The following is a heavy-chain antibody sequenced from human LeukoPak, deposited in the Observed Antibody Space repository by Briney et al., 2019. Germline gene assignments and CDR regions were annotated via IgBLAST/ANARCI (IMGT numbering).Heavy chain of an antibody. V-gene: IGHV3-7*01. J-gene: IGHJ4*02. D-gene: IGHD2-2*01. CDR2: IKHDGSQK. CDR3: ARDRGTSCDY. CDR1: GFTFSSYW. Sequence: TGGSLRLSCAASGFTFSSYWMAWVRQAPGKGLEWVANIKHDGSQKYYVDSVKGRFTISRDNAKNSLYLQMNSLRAEDTAVYYCARDRGTSCDYWGQGTLVTVSS.